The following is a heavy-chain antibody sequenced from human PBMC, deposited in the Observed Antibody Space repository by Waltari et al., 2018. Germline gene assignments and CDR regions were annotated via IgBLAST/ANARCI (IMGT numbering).Heavy chain of an antibody. CDR2: IYYSGST. D-gene: IGHD6-13*01. CDR1: GGSISSHY. CDR3: ARGGSSDLNWFDP. V-gene: IGHV4-59*11. Sequence: QVQLQESGPGLVKPSETLSLTCTVSGGSISSHYWSWIRQPPGKGLEWIGYIYYSGSTNYNPSLQSRVTISVDTSKNQFSLKLSAVTSADTAVYYCARGGSSDLNWFDPWGQGTLVTVSS. J-gene: IGHJ5*02.